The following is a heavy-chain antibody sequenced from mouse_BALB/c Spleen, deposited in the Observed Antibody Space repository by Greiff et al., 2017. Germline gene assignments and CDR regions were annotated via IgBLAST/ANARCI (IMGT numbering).Heavy chain of an antibody. CDR1: GFTFSNYW. D-gene: IGHD2-4*01. J-gene: IGHJ1*01. CDR3: TSYYDYDVWYFDV. Sequence: EVKLVESGGGLVQPGGSMKLSCVASGFTFSNYWMNWVRQSPEKGLEWVAEIRLKSNNYATHYAESVKGRFTISRDDSKSSVYLQMNNLRAEDTGIYYCTSYYDYDVWYFDVWGAGTTVTVSS. CDR2: IRLKSNNYAT. V-gene: IGHV6-6*02.